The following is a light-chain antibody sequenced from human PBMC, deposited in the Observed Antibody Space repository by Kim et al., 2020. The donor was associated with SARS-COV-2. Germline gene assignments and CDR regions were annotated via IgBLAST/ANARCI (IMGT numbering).Light chain of an antibody. Sequence: PGVTVTLPCGSATGAVTSGHHPYWFQQKPGQAPRTLIYDTRNKHSWTPARFSGSLLGGNAALTLSGALPEDEAEYYCLLYFNGYRIFGGGTQLTVL. J-gene: IGLJ2*01. CDR3: LLYFNGYRI. CDR2: DTR. V-gene: IGLV7-46*01. CDR1: TGAVTSGHH.